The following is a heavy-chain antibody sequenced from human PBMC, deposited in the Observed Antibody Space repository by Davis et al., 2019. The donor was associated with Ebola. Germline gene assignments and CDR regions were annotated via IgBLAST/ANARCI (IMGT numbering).Heavy chain of an antibody. CDR3: ARDRPAALRYVNWFDP. V-gene: IGHV1-2*02. Sequence: ASVKVSCKASGYTFTGYYMHWVRQAPGQGLEWMGWINPNSGGTNYAQKFQGRVTMTRDTSISTAYMELSRLRADDTAVYYCARDRPAALRYVNWFDPWGQGTLVTVSS. CDR1: GYTFTGYY. CDR2: INPNSGGT. D-gene: IGHD2-2*02. J-gene: IGHJ5*02.